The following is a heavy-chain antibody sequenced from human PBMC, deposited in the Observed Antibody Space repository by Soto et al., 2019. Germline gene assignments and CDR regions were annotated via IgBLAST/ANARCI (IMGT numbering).Heavy chain of an antibody. CDR2: IIPIFGTA. Sequence: SVKVSCKASGGTFSSYAISWVRQAPGQGLEWMGGIIPIFGTANYAQKFQGRVTITADESTSTAYMELSSLRSEDTAVYYCARDSTYYDSSGYYYPGNYYIDYWGQGTLVTVST. V-gene: IGHV1-69*13. CDR1: GGTFSSYA. J-gene: IGHJ4*02. D-gene: IGHD3-22*01. CDR3: ARDSTYYDSSGYYYPGNYYIDY.